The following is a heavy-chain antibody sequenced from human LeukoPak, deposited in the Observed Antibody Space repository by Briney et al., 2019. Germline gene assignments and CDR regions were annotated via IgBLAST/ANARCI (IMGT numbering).Heavy chain of an antibody. D-gene: IGHD3-9*01. CDR2: ITWSSGRI. CDR3: AKDDSPSLDDYGFDV. V-gene: IGHV3-9*01. Sequence: PGRSLRLSCAASGFTFGDYAMHWVRQAPGKGLEWVSSITWSSGRIAYADSVKGRFTISRDNAKNSLYLQMNSLTAEDTALYYCAKDDSPSLDDYGFDVWGQGTPVTVSS. CDR1: GFTFGDYA. J-gene: IGHJ6*02.